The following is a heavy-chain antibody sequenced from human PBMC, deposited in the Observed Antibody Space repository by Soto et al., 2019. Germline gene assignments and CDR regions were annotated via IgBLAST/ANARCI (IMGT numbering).Heavy chain of an antibody. CDR1: GGTFSSYA. Sequence: QVQLVQSGAEVKKPGSSVKVSCKASGGTFSSYAISWVRQAPGQGLEWMGGIIPIFGTANYAQKFQGRVTITADESTSTAYMELSSVRSDDTAVYYCARGRSIFGVVIITNYYYYGMDVWGQGTTVTVSS. CDR2: IIPIFGTA. D-gene: IGHD3-3*01. V-gene: IGHV1-69*01. J-gene: IGHJ6*02. CDR3: ARGRSIFGVVIITNYYYYGMDV.